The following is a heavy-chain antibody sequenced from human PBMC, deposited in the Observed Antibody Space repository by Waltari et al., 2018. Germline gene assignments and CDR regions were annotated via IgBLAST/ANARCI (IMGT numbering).Heavy chain of an antibody. J-gene: IGHJ5*02. CDR2: VNPNTGAT. V-gene: IGHV1-8*02. CDR3: ARGRDVFANFDYNWFDP. D-gene: IGHD2-21*01. Sequence: QVQLVQSGAEVLKPGASVKVSCQASGYTFINYAINWWRQAAGQGLEWMGWVNPNTGATAYEQKFQGTITMTWHTSTSTAYMELTNLRSDDTAVLYCARGRDVFANFDYNWFDPWGQGTLVTVSS. CDR1: GYTFINYA.